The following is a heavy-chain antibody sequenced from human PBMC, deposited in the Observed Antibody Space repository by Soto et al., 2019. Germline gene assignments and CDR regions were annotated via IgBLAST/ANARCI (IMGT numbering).Heavy chain of an antibody. CDR3: AKGGPDCASTTCYLLVAFDI. J-gene: IGHJ3*02. CDR2: ISHDGNNK. V-gene: IGHV3-30*18. Sequence: QVQLVQSGGGVVQPGRSLRLSCAASGFTFSSYVTHWVRQAPGKGLEWVAVISHDGNNKYYADSVKGRFTISRDNSKNTLYLQMNGLTTEDTAVYYCAKGGPDCASTTCYLLVAFDIWGQGTMVTVSS. CDR1: GFTFSSYV. D-gene: IGHD2-2*01.